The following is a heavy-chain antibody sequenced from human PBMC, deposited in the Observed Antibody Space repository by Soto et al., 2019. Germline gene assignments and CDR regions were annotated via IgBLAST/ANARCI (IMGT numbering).Heavy chain of an antibody. J-gene: IGHJ4*02. V-gene: IGHV1-8*02. CDR1: GYTFTTYD. CDR3: VRVRGAIDY. Sequence: ASVKVSCKASGYTFTTYDINWVRQATGQGLEWMGWMNLRSGDRGYAQDFQGRVSLTRDTSTNTAYMELSSLTYEDTAKYYCVRVRGAIDYWGQGTLVTVSS. CDR2: MNLRSGDR.